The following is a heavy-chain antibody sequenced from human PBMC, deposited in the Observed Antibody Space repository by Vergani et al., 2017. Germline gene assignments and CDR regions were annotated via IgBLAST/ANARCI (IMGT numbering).Heavy chain of an antibody. J-gene: IGHJ3*02. CDR2: ISAYNGNT. D-gene: IGHD6-19*01. CDR1: GYTFTSYG. CDR3: ARYKSPIAVAGNDAFDI. V-gene: IGHV1-18*04. Sequence: QVQLVQSGAEVKKPGASVKVSCKASGYTFTSYGISWVRQAPGQGLEWMGWISAYNGNTNYAQKLQGRVTRTTDTSTSTAYMELRSLRSDDTAVYYCARYKSPIAVAGNDAFDIWGQGTMVTGSS.